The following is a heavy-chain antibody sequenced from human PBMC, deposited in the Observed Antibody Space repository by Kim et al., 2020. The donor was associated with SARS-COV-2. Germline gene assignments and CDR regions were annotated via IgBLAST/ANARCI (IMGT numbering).Heavy chain of an antibody. CDR1: GGSFSGYD. V-gene: IGHV4-34*01. D-gene: IGHD2-21*01. J-gene: IGHJ4*02. CDR2: INQSGST. Sequence: SETLSLTCAVYGGSFSGYDWSWIRQPPGKGLQWLGEINQSGSTNYNPSLKSRVTVSVDTSMNQFSLKVGSVTAAETAAYYCARVAYSQGRRNEFDYYGQG. CDR3: ARVAYSQGRRNEFDY.